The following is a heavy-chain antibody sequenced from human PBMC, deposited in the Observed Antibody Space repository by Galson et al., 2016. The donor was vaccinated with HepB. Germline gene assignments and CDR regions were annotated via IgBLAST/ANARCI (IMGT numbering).Heavy chain of an antibody. J-gene: IGHJ4*02. V-gene: IGHV3-7*03. Sequence: SLRLSCAASGFTFSSYWMSWVRQAPGKGLEWVANINKDGSEKYYVDSVKGRFTISRDSARNSLYLQMNSLRAEDTAVYYCARDPVQDFDYWGQGILVTVSS. D-gene: IGHD4-17*01. CDR2: INKDGSEK. CDR1: GFTFSSYW. CDR3: ARDPVQDFDY.